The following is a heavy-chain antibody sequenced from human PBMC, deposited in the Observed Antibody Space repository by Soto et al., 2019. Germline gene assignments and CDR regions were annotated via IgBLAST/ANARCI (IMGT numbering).Heavy chain of an antibody. V-gene: IGHV3-13*01. CDR3: ASGGLYV. J-gene: IGHJ4*02. D-gene: IGHD3-16*01. CDR2: IGTAGDT. CDR1: GFTFSNYD. Sequence: EVQLVESGGGLVQPGGSLRLSCAASGFTFSNYDMHWVRQTSGKGLEWVAGIGTAGDTYYTGSVKGRFSISRENAKNSFYLQMNSLRAEDTAVYYWASGGLYVCGQGTLVTVSS.